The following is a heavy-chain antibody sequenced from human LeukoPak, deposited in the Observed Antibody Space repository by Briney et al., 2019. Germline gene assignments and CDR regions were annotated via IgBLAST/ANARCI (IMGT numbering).Heavy chain of an antibody. CDR2: IYSGGST. V-gene: IGHV3-NL1*01. J-gene: IGHJ3*02. CDR3: AREAYCSGGSCQIGAFDI. D-gene: IGHD2-15*01. Sequence: GSLRLSCAASGFSFSNFGMHWVRQAPGKGLEWVSVIYSGGSTYYADSVKGRFTISRDNSKNTLYLQMNSLRAEDTAVYYCAREAYCSGGSCQIGAFDIWGQGTMVTVSS. CDR1: GFSFSNFG.